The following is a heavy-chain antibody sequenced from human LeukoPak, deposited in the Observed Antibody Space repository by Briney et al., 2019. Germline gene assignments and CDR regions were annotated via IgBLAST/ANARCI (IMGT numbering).Heavy chain of an antibody. D-gene: IGHD6-13*01. Sequence: GGSLRLSCAASGFTFSNYVMNWVRQAPGKGLEWVAVIWYDGSNKYYGDSVKGRFTISRDNSKNPVSLQMNSLRVEDTAVYYCARLGSSWSFDYWGQGTLVTVSS. CDR3: ARLGSSWSFDY. CDR1: GFTFSNYV. V-gene: IGHV3-33*01. J-gene: IGHJ4*02. CDR2: IWYDGSNK.